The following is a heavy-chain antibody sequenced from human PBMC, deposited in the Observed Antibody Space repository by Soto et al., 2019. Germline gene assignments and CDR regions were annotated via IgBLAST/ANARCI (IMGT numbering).Heavy chain of an antibody. CDR2: ISGTAGTI. J-gene: IGHJ6*02. CDR1: GITFSDHY. Sequence: QVQLVESGGGLVKPGGSLRLSCEASGITFSDHYMTWIRQAPGKGLEWNSYISGTAGTIYYADSVKGRFTISRDNAKNSLFLQLTSLTAEDTAVYYCARAPYYGSGTYYYYALDVWGQGTTVTVSS. V-gene: IGHV3-11*01. D-gene: IGHD3-10*01. CDR3: ARAPYYGSGTYYYYALDV.